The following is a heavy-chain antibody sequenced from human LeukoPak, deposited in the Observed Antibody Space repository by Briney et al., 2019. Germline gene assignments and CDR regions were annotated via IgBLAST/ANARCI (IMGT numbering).Heavy chain of an antibody. J-gene: IGHJ5*02. V-gene: IGHV5-51*01. CDR2: IYPGDSDT. D-gene: IGHD1-26*01. CDR1: GYSFSTYW. CDR3: ARGFLSGTHRAGFDP. Sequence: GESLKISCKGSGYSFSTYWIGWGRQLPGKGLEWIGIIYPGDSDTRYRPSFRGQVTISADKSISTAYLQWASLKASDSAIYYCARGFLSGTHRAGFDPWGQGTLVTVSS.